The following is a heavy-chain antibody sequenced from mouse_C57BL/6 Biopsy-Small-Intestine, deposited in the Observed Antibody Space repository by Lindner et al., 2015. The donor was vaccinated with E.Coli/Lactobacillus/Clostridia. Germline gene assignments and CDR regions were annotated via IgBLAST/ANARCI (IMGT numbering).Heavy chain of an antibody. CDR2: INPETGDT. V-gene: IGHV1-66*01. CDR1: IHFLATT. Sequence: SVKVSSQGFWIHFLATTIHTGFGQAPGQGLEWMGWINPETGDTTYAQKFEGRVTLTRDTSTSTAYMELSSLRSDDTAIYYCARVRVIAVGGKGRFDSWGQGTLVTVSS. CDR3: ARVRVIAVGGKGRFDS. J-gene: IGHJ4*01. D-gene: IGHD6-1*01.